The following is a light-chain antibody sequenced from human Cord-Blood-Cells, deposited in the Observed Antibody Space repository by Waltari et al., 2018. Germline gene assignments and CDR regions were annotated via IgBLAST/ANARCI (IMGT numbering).Light chain of an antibody. J-gene: IGLJ3*02. CDR3: AAWDDSLNGPV. CDR2: SNT. V-gene: IGLV1-44*01. Sequence: QSVLTHPPSASGTPGQRGPTPFSGSSPHIGSTTVTWNQQLPGPAPNLLIYSNTQRPSGVPDRFSGSKSGTSASLAISGLQSEDEADYYCAAWDDSLNGPVFGGGTKLTVL. CDR1: SPHIGSTT.